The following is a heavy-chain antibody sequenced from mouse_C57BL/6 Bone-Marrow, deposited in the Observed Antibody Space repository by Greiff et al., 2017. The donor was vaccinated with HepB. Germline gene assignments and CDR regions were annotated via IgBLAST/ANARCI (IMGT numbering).Heavy chain of an antibody. D-gene: IGHD1-1*01. CDR2: ISYDGSN. CDR3: ARDTTVVLDV. CDR1: GYSITSGYY. J-gene: IGHJ2*01. V-gene: IGHV3-6*01. Sequence: EVKLQESGPGLVKPSQSLSLTCSVTGYSITSGYYWNWIRQFPGNKLEWMGYISYDGSNNYNPSLKNRISITRDTAKNQFFLKLNSVTTEDTATYYCARDTTVVLDVWGRGTALTVTA.